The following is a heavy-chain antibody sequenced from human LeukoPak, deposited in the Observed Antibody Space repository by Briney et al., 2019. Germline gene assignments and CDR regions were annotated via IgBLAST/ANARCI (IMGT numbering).Heavy chain of an antibody. Sequence: SETLSLTCTVSGDSISSYSWNWIRQPPGKGLEWIGYIYTSGSTAYNPSLKSRVTMSLDTSKNQFSLHLTSVTAADTAVYYCAKQVASSGWYRSAFDIWGQGTMVTVSS. CDR2: IYTSGST. CDR3: AKQVASSGWYRSAFDI. CDR1: GDSISSYS. V-gene: IGHV4-4*09. J-gene: IGHJ3*02. D-gene: IGHD6-19*01.